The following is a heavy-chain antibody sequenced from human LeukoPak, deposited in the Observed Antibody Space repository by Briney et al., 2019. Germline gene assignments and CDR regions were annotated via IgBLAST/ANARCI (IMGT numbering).Heavy chain of an antibody. V-gene: IGHV4-34*01. D-gene: IGHD3-22*01. CDR1: GGSFSGYY. CDR2: INHSGST. Sequence: SETLSLTCAVYGGSFSGYYWSWIRQPPGKGLEWIGEINHSGSTNYNPSLKSRVTISVDTSKNQFSLKLSSVTAADTAVYYCARLLTRYYYDSSGYGQDYWGQGTLVTVSS. CDR3: ARLLTRYYYDSSGYGQDY. J-gene: IGHJ4*02.